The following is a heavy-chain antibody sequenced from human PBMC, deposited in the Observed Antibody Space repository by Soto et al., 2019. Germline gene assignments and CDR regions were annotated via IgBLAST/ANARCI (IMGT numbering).Heavy chain of an antibody. J-gene: IGHJ5*02. CDR1: GYTFTNDA. Sequence: ASVKGSCKASGYTFTNDAIHWVRQAPGQRLEWMGGINGGNGDTKFSQRFRGRLTITRDTSATTAYMELSSLRSEDTALYYCARVSSSLFDPWDPGTLVTVSS. CDR3: ARVSSSLFDP. CDR2: INGGNGDT. V-gene: IGHV1-3*01.